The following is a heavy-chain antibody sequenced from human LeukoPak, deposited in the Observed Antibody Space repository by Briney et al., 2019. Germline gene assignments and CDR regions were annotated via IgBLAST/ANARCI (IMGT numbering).Heavy chain of an antibody. Sequence: ASVKVSCKASGYTFTSYDINWVRQATGQGLEWMGWISGYNGNTNYAQKLQGRVTMTTDTSTSTAYMELRSLKFDDTAVYYCASLKNYYDSSGYLVTDAFDIWGQGTMVTVSS. V-gene: IGHV1-18*01. D-gene: IGHD3-22*01. CDR2: ISGYNGNT. CDR1: GYTFTSYD. J-gene: IGHJ3*02. CDR3: ASLKNYYDSSGYLVTDAFDI.